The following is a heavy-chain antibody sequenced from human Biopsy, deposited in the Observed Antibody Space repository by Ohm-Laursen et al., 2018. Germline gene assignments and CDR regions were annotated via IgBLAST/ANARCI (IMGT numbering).Heavy chain of an antibody. D-gene: IGHD6-19*01. V-gene: IGHV4-4*07. CDR2: IYSSGGS. Sequence: SDTLSLTCGVSGGSTNDYFWSWTRQPAGETMEWIGRIYSSGGSSYNPSLKSRISMSMDTSNNQFSLTLTSLTAADTAVYYCARTPGKAKAGRFLDLWGRGTLVTVSS. CDR1: GGSTNDYF. CDR3: ARTPGKAKAGRFLDL. J-gene: IGHJ2*01.